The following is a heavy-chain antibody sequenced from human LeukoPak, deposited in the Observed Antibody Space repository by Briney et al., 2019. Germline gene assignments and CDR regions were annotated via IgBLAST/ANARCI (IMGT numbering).Heavy chain of an antibody. J-gene: IGHJ4*02. CDR3: ARGLHDSSGYLDY. CDR2: INPNSGGT. CDR1: GYTFTGYY. V-gene: IGHV1-2*02. Sequence: ASVKVSCKASGYTFTGYYMHWVRQAPGQGLEWMGWINPNSGGTNYAQEFQGRVTMTRDTSISTAYMELSRLRSDDTAVYYCARGLHDSSGYLDYWGQGTLVTVSS. D-gene: IGHD3-22*01.